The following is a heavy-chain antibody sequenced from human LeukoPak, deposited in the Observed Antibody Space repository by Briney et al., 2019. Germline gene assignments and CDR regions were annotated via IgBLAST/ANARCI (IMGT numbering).Heavy chain of an antibody. J-gene: IGHJ4*02. CDR3: ARGWLAETTVVTPYNY. V-gene: IGHV1-46*01. D-gene: IGHD4-23*01. Sequence: ASVKVSCKASGYTFTNNYLHWVRQAPGQGLEWMGMIYPRDGSTSYAQNFQGRVTVTRGTSTTTVHMELRGLRSEDTAVYYCARGWLAETTVVTPYNYWGQGTLVTVSS. CDR1: GYTFTNNY. CDR2: IYPRDGST.